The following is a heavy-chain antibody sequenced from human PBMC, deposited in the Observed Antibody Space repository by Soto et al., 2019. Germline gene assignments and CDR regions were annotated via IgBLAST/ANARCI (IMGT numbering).Heavy chain of an antibody. CDR1: GFTFSDYG. CDR3: AKKVTIYAVDPADY. D-gene: IGHD3-3*01. J-gene: IGHJ4*02. Sequence: EVQLLESGGGLVQPGGSLRLSCAASGFTFSDYGMSWVRQAPGKGLEWVSVMSGSGDAAYYADFVKGRFTISRDNSKNTLYLQMNSLRAEDTAVYFCAKKVTIYAVDPADYWGQGTQVAVSS. CDR2: MSGSGDAA. V-gene: IGHV3-23*01.